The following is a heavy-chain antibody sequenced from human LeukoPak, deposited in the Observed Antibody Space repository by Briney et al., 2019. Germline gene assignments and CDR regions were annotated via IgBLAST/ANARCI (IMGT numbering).Heavy chain of an antibody. J-gene: IGHJ6*02. V-gene: IGHV3-48*03. Sequence: GGSLRLSCAASGFTFSSYEMNWVRQAPGKGPEWVSYISSSGSTIYYADSVKGRFTISRDNAKNSLYLQMNSLRAEDTAVYYCARSGIAAAGIYYGMDVWGQGTTVTVSS. CDR1: GFTFSSYE. D-gene: IGHD6-13*01. CDR3: ARSGIAAAGIYYGMDV. CDR2: ISSSGSTI.